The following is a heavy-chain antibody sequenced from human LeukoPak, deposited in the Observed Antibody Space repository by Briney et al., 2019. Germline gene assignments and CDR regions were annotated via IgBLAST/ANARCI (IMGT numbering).Heavy chain of an antibody. D-gene: IGHD5-12*01. V-gene: IGHV3-30-3*01. CDR2: ISFDGSNK. CDR1: GFTFSSHA. Sequence: PGGSLRLSCAASGFTFSSHAMHWVRQAPGKGLEWVAVISFDGSNKYYADSVKGRFTISRDNSKNTLYLQMNSLRTEDTAVYYCASVGGYDPPFDYWGQGTLVTVSS. J-gene: IGHJ4*02. CDR3: ASVGGYDPPFDY.